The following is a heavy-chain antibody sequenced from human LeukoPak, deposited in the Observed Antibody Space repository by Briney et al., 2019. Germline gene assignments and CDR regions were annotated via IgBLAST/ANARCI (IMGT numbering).Heavy chain of an antibody. J-gene: IGHJ3*02. CDR2: ISSSSRYI. Sequence: GGSLRLSCAASGFTFSSYSMNWVRQAPGKGLEWVSSISSSSRYIYYTDSEKGRFTISRDNAKNSLYLQMNSLRAEDTAVYYCAREYCSGGSCYSDAFDIWGQGTMVTVSS. CDR3: AREYCSGGSCYSDAFDI. V-gene: IGHV3-21*01. CDR1: GFTFSSYS. D-gene: IGHD2-15*01.